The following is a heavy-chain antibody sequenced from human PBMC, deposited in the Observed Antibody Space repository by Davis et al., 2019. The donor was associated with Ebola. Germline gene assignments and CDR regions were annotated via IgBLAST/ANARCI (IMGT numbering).Heavy chain of an antibody. D-gene: IGHD1-14*01. CDR1: GYIFTNYA. V-gene: IGHV1-3*01. CDR2: ISVGNGNT. CDR3: ARDSLPAQYTTDWYNVANFDY. Sequence: AASVKVSCKASGYIFTNYAIHWVRQAPGQRLEWMGWISVGNGNTKYSQNFQGRVSITRDTSASTSYMELSSLRSEDTAVFYCARDSLPAQYTTDWYNVANFDYWGQGTLVTVSS. J-gene: IGHJ4*02.